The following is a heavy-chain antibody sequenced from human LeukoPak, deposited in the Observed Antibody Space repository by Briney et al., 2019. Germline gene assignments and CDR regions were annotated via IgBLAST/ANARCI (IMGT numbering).Heavy chain of an antibody. CDR1: GGSISSGSYY. Sequence: SETLSLTCTVSGGSISSGSYYWSWIRQPAGKGLEWIGRIYTSGSTNYNPSLKSRVTISVDTSKNQFSLKLSSVTAADTAVYYCAVVYSSFPGWFDPWGQGTLVTVSS. J-gene: IGHJ5*02. CDR2: IYTSGST. V-gene: IGHV4-61*02. CDR3: AVVYSSFPGWFDP. D-gene: IGHD6-6*01.